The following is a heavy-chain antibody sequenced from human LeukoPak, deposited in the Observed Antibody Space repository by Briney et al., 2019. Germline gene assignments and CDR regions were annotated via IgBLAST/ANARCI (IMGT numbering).Heavy chain of an antibody. CDR1: GFTFSSYS. J-gene: IGHJ6*02. CDR2: INHSGST. V-gene: IGHV4-34*01. CDR3: ARGVSGWSLYNYYYYGMDV. D-gene: IGHD6-19*01. Sequence: PGGSLRLSCAASGFTFSSYSMNWVRQPPGKGLEWIGEINHSGSTNYNPSLKSRVTISVDTSKNQFSLKLSSVTAADTAVYYCARGVSGWSLYNYYYYGMDVWGQGTTVTVSS.